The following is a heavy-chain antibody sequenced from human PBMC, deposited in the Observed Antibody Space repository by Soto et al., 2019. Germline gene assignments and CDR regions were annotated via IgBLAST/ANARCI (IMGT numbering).Heavy chain of an antibody. J-gene: IGHJ4*02. CDR1: GASISSTNW. D-gene: IGHD2-15*01. Sequence: QVQLQESGPRLVKPSGTLSLTCAVSGASISSTNWWTWVRQPPGKGLEWIGDIYHTGSTKYNPTLKNRVTISLDKSNNQSSLNLSSVTAADTAVYYCATLPPRIVVVVLPIPTWGQGTLVTVSS. V-gene: IGHV4-4*02. CDR3: ATLPPRIVVVVLPIPT. CDR2: IYHTGST.